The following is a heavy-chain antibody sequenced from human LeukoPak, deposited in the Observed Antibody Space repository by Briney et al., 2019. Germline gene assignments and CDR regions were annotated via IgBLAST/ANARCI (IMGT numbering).Heavy chain of an antibody. CDR2: INPNSGGT. V-gene: IGHV1-2*02. CDR3: ARDVDSGGWSYPGDY. Sequence: ASVKVSCKASGYTFTGYYMHWVRQAPGQGLEWMGWINPNSGGTNYAQKFQGRVTMTRDTSISTAYMELSRLRSDDTAVYYCARDVDSGGWSYPGDYWGQGTLVTVSS. J-gene: IGHJ4*02. CDR1: GYTFTGYY. D-gene: IGHD6-19*01.